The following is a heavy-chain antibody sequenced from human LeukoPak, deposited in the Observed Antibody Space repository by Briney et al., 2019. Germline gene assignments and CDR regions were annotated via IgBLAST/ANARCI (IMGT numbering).Heavy chain of an antibody. CDR3: ARDREAGSYDSSGLDY. CDR1: GFTFSSYW. V-gene: IGHV3-7*01. Sequence: GGSLRLSCAASGFTFSSYWMSWVRQAPGKGLEWVANIKQDGSEKYYVDSVKGRFTISRDNAKNSLYLQMNSLRAEDTAVYYCARDREAGSYDSSGLDYWGQGTLVTVSS. J-gene: IGHJ4*02. CDR2: IKQDGSEK. D-gene: IGHD3-22*01.